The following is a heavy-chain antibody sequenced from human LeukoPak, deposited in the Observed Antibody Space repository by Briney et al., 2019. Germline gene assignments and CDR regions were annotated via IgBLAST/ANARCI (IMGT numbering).Heavy chain of an antibody. CDR1: GYTFTSYG. D-gene: IGHD2-2*02. CDR3: ARVRYCSSTSCYRDNENWFDP. J-gene: IGHJ5*02. CDR2: ISAYNGNT. Sequence: ASVKVSCKASGYTFTSYGISWVRQAPGQGLEWMGWISAYNGNTNYAQKLQGRVTMTTDTSTSTAYMELRSLRSDDTAVYYCARVRYCSSTSCYRDNENWFDPWGQGTLVIVSS. V-gene: IGHV1-18*01.